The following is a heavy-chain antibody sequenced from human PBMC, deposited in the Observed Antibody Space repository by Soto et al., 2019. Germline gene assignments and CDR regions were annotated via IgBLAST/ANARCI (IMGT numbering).Heavy chain of an antibody. CDR2: IYYSGST. Sequence: QVQLQESGPGLVKPSETLSLTCTVSGGSISSYYWSWSRQPPGKGLEWIGYIYYSGSTNYNPSLKSRVTISVDTSKNQFSLKLGSVTAADTAVYYCARDRDHWNDAYWFDPWGQGTLVTVSS. J-gene: IGHJ5*02. V-gene: IGHV4-59*01. CDR1: GGSISSYY. CDR3: ARDRDHWNDAYWFDP. D-gene: IGHD1-1*01.